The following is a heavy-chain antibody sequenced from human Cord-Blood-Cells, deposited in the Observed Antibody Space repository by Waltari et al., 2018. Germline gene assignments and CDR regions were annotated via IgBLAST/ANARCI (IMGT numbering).Heavy chain of an antibody. Sequence: EVQLVESGGGLIQPGGSLRLSCAASGFTVSSNYMSWVRQAPGKGLEWVSVIYSGGSTYYADSVKGRFTISRDNSKNTLYLQMNSLRAEDTAVYYCARTEHSGWYYFDYWVQGTLVTVSS. CDR2: IYSGGST. CDR1: GFTVSSNY. J-gene: IGHJ4*02. V-gene: IGHV3-53*01. D-gene: IGHD6-19*01. CDR3: ARTEHSGWYYFDY.